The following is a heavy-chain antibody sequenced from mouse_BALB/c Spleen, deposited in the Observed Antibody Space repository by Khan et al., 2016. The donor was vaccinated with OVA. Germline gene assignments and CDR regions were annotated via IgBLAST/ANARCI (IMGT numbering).Heavy chain of an antibody. CDR3: ARSAFYGRSSYVDY. CDR2: IDPSTGYT. J-gene: IGHJ2*01. V-gene: IGHV1-4*01. CDR1: GYTFASYT. D-gene: IGHD1-1*01. Sequence: VQLQEPGAELARPGASAKMSCKASGYTFASYTMHWVKQRTGQALEWIGYIDPSTGYTNYNQNFKDKATLTADKSSTTAYIQRTSLTSEYSAVHYFARSAFYGRSSYVDYWGPGTTLTVSS.